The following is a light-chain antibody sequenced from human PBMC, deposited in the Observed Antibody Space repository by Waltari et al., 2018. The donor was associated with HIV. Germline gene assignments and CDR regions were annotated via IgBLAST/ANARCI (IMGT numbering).Light chain of an antibody. CDR2: GAS. V-gene: IGKV3-15*01. CDR3: QQYNNWPPLT. J-gene: IGKJ4*01. CDR1: QSVSSN. Sequence: EIVMTQSPATLSVSPGERATLSCRASQSVSSNLAWYQQKAGQAPRLLIYGASTRATGIPARFSGSGSGTKFTLTISSLQSEDFAVYYCQQYNNWPPLTFGGGTKVEIK.